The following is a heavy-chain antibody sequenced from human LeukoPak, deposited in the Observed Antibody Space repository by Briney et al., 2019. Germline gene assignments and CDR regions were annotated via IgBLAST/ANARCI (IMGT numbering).Heavy chain of an antibody. CDR3: ARNDYSSSSYFY. V-gene: IGHV3-48*03. D-gene: IGHD6-6*01. J-gene: IGHJ4*02. CDR1: GFTFSSYE. CDR2: ISSGGSAI. Sequence: GGSLRLSCGASGFTFSSYEMNWVRQAPGKGLECVSYISSGGSAIYYADSVKGRFTISRDNAKNSLYLQMNSLRAEDTAVYYCARNDYSSSSYFYWGRGTLVTVSS.